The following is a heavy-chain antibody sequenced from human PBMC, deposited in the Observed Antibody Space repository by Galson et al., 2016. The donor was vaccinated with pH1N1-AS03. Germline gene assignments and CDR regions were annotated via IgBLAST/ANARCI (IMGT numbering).Heavy chain of an antibody. Sequence: SVKVSCKASGDTFTSYDIHWVRQAPGQGREWMGIINPIDGNTNYAQRFRGRVTITGDTSTSTVYMELSSLRSDDTAVYYCARASAGLTGNHYSIDPWGQGTTVTVST. V-gene: IGHV1-46*01. J-gene: IGHJ5*01. CDR2: INPIDGNT. CDR3: ARASAGLTGNHYSIDP. CDR1: GDTFTSYD. D-gene: IGHD1-14*01.